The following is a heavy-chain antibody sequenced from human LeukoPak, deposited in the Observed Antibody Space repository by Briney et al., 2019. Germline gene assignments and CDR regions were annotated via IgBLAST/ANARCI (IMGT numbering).Heavy chain of an antibody. D-gene: IGHD5-24*01. CDR1: GFTFDDYA. CDR2: ISWNSGSI. Sequence: GRSLRLSCAASGFTFDDYAMHWVRQAPGKGLEWVSGISWNSGSIGYADSVKGRFTISRDNAKNSLYLQMNSLRAEDTALYYCAKDITGMATYYFDYWGQGTLVTVSS. CDR3: AKDITGMATYYFDY. J-gene: IGHJ4*02. V-gene: IGHV3-9*01.